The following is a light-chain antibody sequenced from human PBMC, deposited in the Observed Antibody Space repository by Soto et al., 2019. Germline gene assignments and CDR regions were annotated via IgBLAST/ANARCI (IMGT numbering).Light chain of an antibody. CDR2: DAS. J-gene: IGKJ1*01. CDR3: QHYKMYSPWT. CDR1: QNINAW. V-gene: IGKV1-5*01. Sequence: DIHMTQSPSSLSVSVGDRVTITCRTSQNINAWLAWYQQRPGQAPKLLIYDASTVQSGVPSRFSGSGSGTEFTLTISSLQPDDSATYYCQHYKMYSPWTFGQGTKVDIK.